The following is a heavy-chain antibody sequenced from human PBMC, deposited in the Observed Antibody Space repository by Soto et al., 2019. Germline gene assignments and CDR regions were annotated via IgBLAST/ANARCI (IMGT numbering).Heavy chain of an antibody. D-gene: IGHD6-6*01. V-gene: IGHV4-34*01. CDR1: GGSFSGYY. Sequence: QVQLQQWGAGLLKPSETLSLTCAVYGGSFSGYYWSWIRQPPGKGLEWIGKINHSGSTNYNPSLKSRVTISVDTSKNQFSLKLSSVTAADTAVYYCARALVRYSSSPEYFDYWGQGTLVTVSS. CDR2: INHSGST. CDR3: ARALVRYSSSPEYFDY. J-gene: IGHJ4*02.